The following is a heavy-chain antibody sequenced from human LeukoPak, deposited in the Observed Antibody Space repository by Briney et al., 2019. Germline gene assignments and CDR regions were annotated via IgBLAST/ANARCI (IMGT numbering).Heavy chain of an antibody. V-gene: IGHV4-59*01. Sequence: SETLSLTCTVSGGTFSTYYWNWIRQPPGKGLEWIGYIYYSGSTNHNPSLKSRLTISMDASKNQFSLKLSSVTAADTAVYYCARAALTMGATNFDYWGQGTLVTVSS. CDR3: ARAALTMGATNFDY. CDR2: IYYSGST. J-gene: IGHJ4*02. D-gene: IGHD1-26*01. CDR1: GGTFSTYY.